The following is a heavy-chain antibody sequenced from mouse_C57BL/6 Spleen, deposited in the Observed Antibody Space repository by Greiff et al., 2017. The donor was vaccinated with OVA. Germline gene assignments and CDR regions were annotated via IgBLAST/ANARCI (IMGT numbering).Heavy chain of an antibody. J-gene: IGHJ4*01. CDR1: GFTFSSYA. CDR2: ISDGGSYT. D-gene: IGHD1-1*01. Sequence: EVQLQQSGGGLVKPGGSLKLSCAASGFTFSSYAMSWVRQTPEKRLEWVATISDGGSYTYYPDNVKDRFTISRDNANNTLYLQMSHLKSEDTAMYYCARDSITTVYDIDDRGQGATVTVAT. V-gene: IGHV5-4*01. CDR3: ARDSITTVYDIDD.